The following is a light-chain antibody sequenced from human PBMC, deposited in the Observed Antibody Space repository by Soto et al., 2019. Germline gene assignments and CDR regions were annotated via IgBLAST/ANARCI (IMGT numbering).Light chain of an antibody. V-gene: IGKV2-28*01. CDR1: QSLLYNNTYNY. J-gene: IGKJ5*01. CDR2: FGS. Sequence: EIVMTQSPLTLPVTPGEPASISCRSSQSLLYNNTYNYLDWYVQKPGQSPQRLIYFGSNRAPGVRDRFSGSGSGTDFTLKINRVEAEDVGTYYCMQALQSLTFGQGTRLEIQ. CDR3: MQALQSLT.